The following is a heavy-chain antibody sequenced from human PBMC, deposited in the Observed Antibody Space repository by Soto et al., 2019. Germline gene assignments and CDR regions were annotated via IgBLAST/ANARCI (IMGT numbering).Heavy chain of an antibody. Sequence: QVHLQQWGAGLLKPSETLSLTCAVYGGSFSGYYWSWIHQPPGKGLEWIGEINHSGSTNYNPSLKSRVTISVDTSKNQFSLKLSSVTAADTAMYYCARGDLTRDYWGQGTLVTVSS. CDR3: ARGDLTRDY. CDR2: INHSGST. CDR1: GGSFSGYY. V-gene: IGHV4-34*01. J-gene: IGHJ4*02.